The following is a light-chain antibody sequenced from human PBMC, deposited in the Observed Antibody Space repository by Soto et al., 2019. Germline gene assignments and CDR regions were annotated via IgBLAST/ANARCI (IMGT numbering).Light chain of an antibody. V-gene: IGKV1-27*01. CDR2: AAS. CDR3: QKYDSAPRT. CDR1: RGIYNY. J-gene: IGKJ1*01. Sequence: DVEVTQSPSSLSASIGDRVNISCRTSRGIYNYLAWYQQKPGQVPKLLINAASSLQSGVPSRFSGSGSGTDFTLTISSLQPEDVATYYCQKYDSAPRTFGQGTKVDIK.